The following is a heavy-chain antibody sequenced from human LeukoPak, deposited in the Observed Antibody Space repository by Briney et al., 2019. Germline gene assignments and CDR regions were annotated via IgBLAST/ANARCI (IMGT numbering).Heavy chain of an antibody. CDR3: ASWSRGYYDSSGYYIRPSVYYYYGMDV. CDR2: IYYSGST. D-gene: IGHD3-22*01. Sequence: PETLSLTSTVSGGSISSSRYYWGWIRQPPWKGLEWIGRIYYSGSTYYNPSLKSRVAISVDTSKNQFSLKLNSVTAADTAVYYCASWSRGYYDSSGYYIRPSVYYYYGMDVWGQGTTVTVSS. V-gene: IGHV4-39*07. J-gene: IGHJ6*02. CDR1: GGSISSSRYY.